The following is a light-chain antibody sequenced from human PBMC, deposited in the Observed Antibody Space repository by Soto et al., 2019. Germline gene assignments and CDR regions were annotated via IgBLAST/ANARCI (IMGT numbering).Light chain of an antibody. CDR1: QSVNSN. V-gene: IGKV3-15*01. CDR3: QQYNNWPPLT. Sequence: EIVMTQSPVTLSVSPGERSTPSGRTVQSVNSNLAGYQQKPGQSPRPLSYGASTRATGTPARFRAGGSGTEYTLTISSLQSEDVAVYYCQQYNNWPPLTFGGGTKVEIK. CDR2: GAS. J-gene: IGKJ4*01.